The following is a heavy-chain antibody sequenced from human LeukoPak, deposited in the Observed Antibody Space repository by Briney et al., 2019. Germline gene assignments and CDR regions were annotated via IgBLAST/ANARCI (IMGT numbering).Heavy chain of an antibody. J-gene: IGHJ6*03. CDR3: ASDLNYMDV. Sequence: SETLSLTCTVSGGSISSSSYYWGWIRQPPGKGLEWIGRIYTSGSTNYNPSLKSRVTISVDTSKNQFSLKLSSVTAADTAVYYCASDLNYMDVWGKGTTVTVSS. CDR2: IYTSGST. V-gene: IGHV4-61*02. CDR1: GGSISSSSYY.